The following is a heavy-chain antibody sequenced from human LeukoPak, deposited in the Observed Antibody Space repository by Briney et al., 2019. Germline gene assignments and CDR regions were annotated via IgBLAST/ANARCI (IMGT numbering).Heavy chain of an antibody. CDR2: ISSSSSYI. CDR1: GFTFSSYS. D-gene: IGHD3-10*01. Sequence: GGSLRLSCAASGFTFSSYSMNWVRQAPGKGLEWVSSISSSSSYIYYADSVKGRFTISRDNSKNTLYLQMNSLRAEDTAVYYCAKKTGLEGSGSFFDYWGQGTLVTVSS. V-gene: IGHV3-21*04. J-gene: IGHJ4*02. CDR3: AKKTGLEGSGSFFDY.